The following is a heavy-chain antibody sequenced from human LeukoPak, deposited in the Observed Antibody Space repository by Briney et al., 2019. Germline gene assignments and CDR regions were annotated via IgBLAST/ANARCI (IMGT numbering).Heavy chain of an antibody. Sequence: PGGSLRLSCAASGFTFSSYSMNWVRQAPGKGLEWVSYISSSSSIYYADSVKGRFTISRDNAKNSLYLQMNSLRDEDTAVYYCARGGGYDSHASWGQGTLVTVSS. CDR2: ISSSSSI. D-gene: IGHD5-12*01. J-gene: IGHJ5*02. CDR1: GFTFSSYS. CDR3: ARGGGYDSHAS. V-gene: IGHV3-48*02.